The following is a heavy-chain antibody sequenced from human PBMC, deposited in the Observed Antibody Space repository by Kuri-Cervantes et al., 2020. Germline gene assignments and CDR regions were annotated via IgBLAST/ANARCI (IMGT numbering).Heavy chain of an antibody. CDR1: GGTFTSYA. CDR3: ARGGRAAGTGWDWLDP. J-gene: IGHJ5*02. V-gene: IGHV1-3*01. Sequence: ASVKVSCKASGGTFTSYAMHWVRQAPGQRLEWMGWINAGNGNTKYSQKFQGRVSITRDTSASTAYMELSSPRSEDTAVYYCARGGRAAGTGWDWLDPWGQGTLVTVSS. CDR2: INAGNGNT. D-gene: IGHD6-13*01.